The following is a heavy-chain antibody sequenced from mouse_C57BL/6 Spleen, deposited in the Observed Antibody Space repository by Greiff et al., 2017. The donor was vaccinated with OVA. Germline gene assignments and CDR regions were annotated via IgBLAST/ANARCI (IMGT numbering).Heavy chain of an antibody. Sequence: EVQVVESGGGLVKPGGSLKLSCAASGFTFSSYTMSWVRQTPEKRLEWVATISGGGGNTYYPDSVKGRFTISRDNAKNTLYLQMSSLRSEDTALYYCARAYKDAMDYWGQGTSVTVSS. D-gene: IGHD6-5*01. V-gene: IGHV5-9*01. J-gene: IGHJ4*01. CDR3: ARAYKDAMDY. CDR1: GFTFSSYT. CDR2: ISGGGGNT.